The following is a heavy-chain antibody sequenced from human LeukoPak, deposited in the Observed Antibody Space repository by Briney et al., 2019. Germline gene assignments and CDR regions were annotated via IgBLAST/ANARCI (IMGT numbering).Heavy chain of an antibody. V-gene: IGHV7-4-1*02. D-gene: IGHD3-10*01. CDR1: GYTFTNYA. J-gene: IGHJ4*02. Sequence: ASLKVSCKASGYTFTNYAMNWVRQAPGQGLEWMGWINSNTGNPTYAQGFTGRFVFSLDTSVSAAYLQISSLKTEDTAVYYCARGNYYVDYWGQGTLVTVSS. CDR2: INSNTGNP. CDR3: ARGNYYVDY.